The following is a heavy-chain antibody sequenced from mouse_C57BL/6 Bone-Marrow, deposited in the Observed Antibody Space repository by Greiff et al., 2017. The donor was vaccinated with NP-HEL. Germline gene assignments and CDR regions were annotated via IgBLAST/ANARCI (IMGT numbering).Heavy chain of an antibody. CDR1: GYTFTSYT. D-gene: IGHD2-4*01. CDR2: INPSSGYT. CDR3: ARGGLRPWYFDV. Sequence: QVQLKESGAELARPGASVKMSCKASGYTFTSYTMHWVKQRPGQGLEWIGYINPSSGYTKYNQKFKDKATLTADKSSSTAYMQLSSLTSEDSAVYYCARGGLRPWYFDVWGTGTTVTVSS. J-gene: IGHJ1*03. V-gene: IGHV1-4*01.